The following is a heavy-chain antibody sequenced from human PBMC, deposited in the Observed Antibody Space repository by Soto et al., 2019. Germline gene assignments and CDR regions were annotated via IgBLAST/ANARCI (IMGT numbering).Heavy chain of an antibody. CDR2: IYPGDSDT. V-gene: IGHV5-51*01. CDR1: GYSFTSYW. Sequence: PGESLKISCKGSGYSFTSYWIGWVRQMPGKGXEWMGIIYPGDSDTRYSPSFQGQVTLSADKAISTAYLQWGXXKASATAMYYCARLCVATAMVTSWXDPWGQGTLVTVS. CDR3: ARLCVATAMVTSWXDP. D-gene: IGHD5-18*01. J-gene: IGHJ5*02.